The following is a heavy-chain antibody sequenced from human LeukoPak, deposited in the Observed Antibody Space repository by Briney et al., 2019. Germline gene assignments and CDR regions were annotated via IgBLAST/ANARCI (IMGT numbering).Heavy chain of an antibody. CDR2: IRDSGTT. V-gene: IGHV4-31*03. D-gene: IGHD3-16*02. CDR3: AWASRRGDLSLGY. J-gene: IGHJ4*02. CDR1: GGSISTGGLY. Sequence: SETLSLTCTASGGSISTGGLYWSWIRQPPGKGLEWIGYIRDSGTTYYNPSLKSRVTISLGTSKNQFSLNLSSVTAADTAVYYCAWASRRGDLSLGYWGQGTLVTVSS.